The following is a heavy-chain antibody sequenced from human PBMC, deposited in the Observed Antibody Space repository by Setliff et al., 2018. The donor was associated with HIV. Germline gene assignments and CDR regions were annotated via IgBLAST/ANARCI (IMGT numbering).Heavy chain of an antibody. V-gene: IGHV3-23*01. J-gene: IGHJ4*02. CDR2: ISGSGGST. CDR3: AKDPRAAVATICDY. D-gene: IGHD5-12*01. CDR1: GFTFSSYA. Sequence: PGGSLRLSCAASGFTFSSYAMGWVRQAPGKGLEWVSAISGSGGSTYYADSVKGRFTISRDNSKNTLYLQMNSLRAEDTAVYYCAKDPRAAVATICDYWGQGTLVTVSS.